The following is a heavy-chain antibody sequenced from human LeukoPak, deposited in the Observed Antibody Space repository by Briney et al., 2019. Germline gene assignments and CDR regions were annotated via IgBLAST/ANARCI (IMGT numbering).Heavy chain of an antibody. J-gene: IGHJ4*02. CDR3: AKDITSYYYDSSGSLFDY. D-gene: IGHD3-22*01. V-gene: IGHV3-9*01. CDR2: ISWNSGSI. Sequence: QTGGSLRLSCAASGFTFDDYAMHWVRQAPGKGLEWVSGISWNSGSIGYADSVKGRFTISRDNAKNSLYPQMDSLRAEDTALYYCAKDITSYYYDSSGSLFDYWGQGTLVTVSS. CDR1: GFTFDDYA.